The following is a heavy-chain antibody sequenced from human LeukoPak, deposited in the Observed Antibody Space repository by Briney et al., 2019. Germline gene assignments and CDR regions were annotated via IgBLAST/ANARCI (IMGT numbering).Heavy chain of an antibody. CDR1: GYTFTSYY. CDR2: INPSGGST. Sequence: ASVKVSCKASGYTFTSYYMHWVRQAPGQGLEWMGIINPSGGSTSYADSVKGRFTISRDNSKNTLYLQMNSLRAEDTAVYYCAKYPGIAAAGSYFDYWGQGTLVTVSS. D-gene: IGHD6-13*01. J-gene: IGHJ4*02. CDR3: AKYPGIAAAGSYFDY. V-gene: IGHV1-46*04.